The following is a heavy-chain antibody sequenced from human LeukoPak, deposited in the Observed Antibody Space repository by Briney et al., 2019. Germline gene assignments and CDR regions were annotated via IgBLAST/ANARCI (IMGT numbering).Heavy chain of an antibody. D-gene: IGHD2-15*01. Sequence: SETLSLTCAVYGGSFSGYYWSWIRQPPGKGLEWIGEINHSGSTNYNPSLKSRVTISVDTSKNQFSLKLSSVTAADTAVYYCASHFRYCSGGSCYYDAFDIWGQGTMVTVSS. CDR3: ASHFRYCSGGSCYYDAFDI. CDR1: GGSFSGYY. J-gene: IGHJ3*02. V-gene: IGHV4-34*01. CDR2: INHSGST.